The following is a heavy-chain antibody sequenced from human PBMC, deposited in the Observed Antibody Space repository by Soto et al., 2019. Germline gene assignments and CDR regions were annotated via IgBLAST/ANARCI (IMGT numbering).Heavy chain of an antibody. CDR2: ISYDGSNK. D-gene: IGHD6-19*01. CDR1: GFTFSSYG. Sequence: QVQLVEPGGGVVQPGRSLRLSCAASGFTFSSYGMHWVRQAPGKGLEWVAVISYDGSNKYYADSVKGRFTISRDNSKNTLYLQMNSLRAEDTAVYYCAKVVGGWYPTYDYWGQGTLVTVSS. J-gene: IGHJ4*02. CDR3: AKVVGGWYPTYDY. V-gene: IGHV3-30*18.